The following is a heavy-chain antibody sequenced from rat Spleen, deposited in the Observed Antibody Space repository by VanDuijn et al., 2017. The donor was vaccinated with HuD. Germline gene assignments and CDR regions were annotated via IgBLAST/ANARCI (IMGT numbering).Heavy chain of an antibody. D-gene: IGHD1-2*01. CDR2: ISTGGGNT. J-gene: IGHJ1*01. CDR1: GFTFSYYG. V-gene: IGHV5S14*01. CDR3: ARQSSSIPYYWYFDF. Sequence: EVQLVESGGGLVQPGRSLKISCAASGFTFSYYGMHWIRQTPTKGLEWVASISTGGGNTYYRDSVKGRFTISRDNAKNTQYLQMDSLRSEDTATYYCARQSSSIPYYWYFDFWGPGTMVTVSS.